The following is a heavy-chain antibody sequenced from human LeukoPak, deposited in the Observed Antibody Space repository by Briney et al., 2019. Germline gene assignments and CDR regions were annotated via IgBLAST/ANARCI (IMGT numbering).Heavy chain of an antibody. CDR3: AKDQTGGSYLYYFDY. J-gene: IGHJ4*02. D-gene: IGHD2-15*01. CDR1: GFTFGSYG. Sequence: GGTLRLSCAASGFTFGSYGMSWVRQAPGKGLEWVSSISGSSGSTYYADSVKGRFTISRDDSKNTLYLQMNSLRAEDTAVYYCAKDQTGGSYLYYFDYWGQGTLVTVSS. V-gene: IGHV3-23*01. CDR2: ISGSSGST.